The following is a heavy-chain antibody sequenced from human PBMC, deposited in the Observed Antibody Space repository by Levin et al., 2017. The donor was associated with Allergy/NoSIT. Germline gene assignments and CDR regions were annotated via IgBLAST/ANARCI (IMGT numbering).Heavy chain of an antibody. D-gene: IGHD6-13*01. Sequence: GESLKISCAASGFTVSNNYMKWVRQAPGKGLEWVSLIYSGGNTYYADSVKGRFTISRDNSKNTLYLQMNSLRAEDTAVYYCAARTPGIGHSWGQGTLVTVSS. CDR3: AARTPGIGHS. CDR2: IYSGGNT. CDR1: GFTVSNNY. J-gene: IGHJ4*02. V-gene: IGHV3-53*01.